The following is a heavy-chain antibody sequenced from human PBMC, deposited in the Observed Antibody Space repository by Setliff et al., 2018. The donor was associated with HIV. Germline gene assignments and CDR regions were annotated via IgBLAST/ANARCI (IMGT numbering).Heavy chain of an antibody. J-gene: IGHJ4*02. CDR3: ARQKETYYYDSSGLHGFDY. V-gene: IGHV4-39*01. Sequence: PSETLSLTCTVSGGSISSSSYYWGWIRQPPGKGLEWIGSIYYSGTTYYNPSLRSRVTISVDTSKNQFSLKLTSVTAADTALYYCARQKETYYYDSSGLHGFDYWGQGTLVTVSS. D-gene: IGHD3-22*01. CDR1: GGSISSSSYY. CDR2: IYYSGTT.